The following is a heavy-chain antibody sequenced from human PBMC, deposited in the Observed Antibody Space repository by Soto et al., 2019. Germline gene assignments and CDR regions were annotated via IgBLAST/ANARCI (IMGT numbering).Heavy chain of an antibody. CDR2: IIPIFGTA. CDR1: GCTFSSYA. CDR3: ARDRGSTMGGNSGYYYYGMDV. D-gene: IGHD2-21*02. Sequence: SVKVSCKASGCTFSSYAISCVRQAPGQVLEWMGGIIPIFGTANYAQKFQGRVTITADESTSTAYMELSSLRSEDTAVYYCARDRGSTMGGNSGYYYYGMDVWGQGTTVTVSS. V-gene: IGHV1-69*13. J-gene: IGHJ6*02.